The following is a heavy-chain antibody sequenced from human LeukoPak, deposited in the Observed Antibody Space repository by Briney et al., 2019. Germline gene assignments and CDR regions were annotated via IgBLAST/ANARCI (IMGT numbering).Heavy chain of an antibody. D-gene: IGHD2-2*01. CDR1: GGSVSSGSYY. Sequence: PSETLSLTCTVSGGSVSSGSYYWSWVRQPPGKGLEWIGYIYYSGSTNYNPSLKSRVTISVDTSKNQFSLKLSSVTAADTAVYYCARDCSSTRVATGEFDYWGQGTLVTVSS. V-gene: IGHV4-61*01. CDR3: ARDCSSTRVATGEFDY. CDR2: IYYSGST. J-gene: IGHJ4*02.